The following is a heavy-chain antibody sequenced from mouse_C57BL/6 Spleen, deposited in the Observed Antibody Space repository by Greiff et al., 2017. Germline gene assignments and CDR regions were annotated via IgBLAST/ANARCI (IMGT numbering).Heavy chain of an antibody. Sequence: VQLKESGPELVKPGASVKISCKASGYSFTGYYMNWVKQSPEKSLEWIGEINPSTGGTTYNQKFKAKATLTVDKSSSTAYMQLKSLTSEDSAVYYCARGSSGGYAMDYWGQGTSVTVSS. D-gene: IGHD3-2*02. CDR3: ARGSSGGYAMDY. V-gene: IGHV1-42*01. CDR2: INPSTGGT. J-gene: IGHJ4*01. CDR1: GYSFTGYY.